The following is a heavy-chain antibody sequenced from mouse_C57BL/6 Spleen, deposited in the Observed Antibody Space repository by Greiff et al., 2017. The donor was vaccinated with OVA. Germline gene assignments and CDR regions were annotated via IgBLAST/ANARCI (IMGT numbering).Heavy chain of an antibody. CDR2: INPNNGGT. J-gene: IGHJ1*03. D-gene: IGHD2-3*01. Sequence: VQLKQSGPELVKPGASVKIPCKASGYTFTDYNMDWVKQSHGKSLEWIGDINPNNGGTIYNQKFKGKATLTVDKSSSTAYMELRSLTSEDTAVYYCARSMDPWYFDVWGTGTTVTVSS. CDR1: GYTFTDYN. V-gene: IGHV1-18*01. CDR3: ARSMDPWYFDV.